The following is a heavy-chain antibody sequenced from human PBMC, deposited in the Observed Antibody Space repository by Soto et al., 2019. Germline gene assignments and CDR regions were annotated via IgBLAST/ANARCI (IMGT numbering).Heavy chain of an antibody. V-gene: IGHV3-21*01. CDR2: ISSRGDT. J-gene: IGHJ6*02. CDR1: GFSFSTYS. D-gene: IGHD2-21*02. Sequence: GGSLRLSCAASGFSFSTYSMNWVRQAPGKGLEWVSSISSRGDTYYADSVKGRLTISRDNAKNSVSLQMDSLRAEDAAVYYCAREETAWPLAYGLDVWGQGTTVTVSS. CDR3: AREETAWPLAYGLDV.